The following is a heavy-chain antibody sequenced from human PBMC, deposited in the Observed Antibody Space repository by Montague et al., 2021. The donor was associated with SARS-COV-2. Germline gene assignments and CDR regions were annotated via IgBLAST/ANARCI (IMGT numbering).Heavy chain of an antibody. CDR3: ARGGGYSYGALAY. CDR2: INHSGST. D-gene: IGHD5-18*01. V-gene: IGHV4-34*01. J-gene: IGHJ4*02. CDR1: GGSSSGYY. Sequence: SETLSLTCVVYGGSSSGYYWSWIRQPPGKGLEWIGEINHSGSTNYNPSLKSRVTISVDTSKKQFSLRLNSVTAADTAVYYCARGGGYSYGALAYWGQGTLVTVS.